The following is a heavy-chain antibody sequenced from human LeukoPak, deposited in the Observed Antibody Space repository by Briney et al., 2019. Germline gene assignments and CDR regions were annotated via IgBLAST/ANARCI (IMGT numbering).Heavy chain of an antibody. Sequence: SVKVSCKASGGTFSSYAISWVRQAPGQGLEWMGRIIPIFGTANYAQKFQGRVTITADESTSTAYMELSSLRSEDTAVYYCAKHEGGYCSSTSCYGLNWFDPWGQGTLVTVSS. CDR3: AKHEGGYCSSTSCYGLNWFDP. V-gene: IGHV1-69*13. CDR1: GGTFSSYA. CDR2: IIPIFGTA. D-gene: IGHD2-2*01. J-gene: IGHJ5*02.